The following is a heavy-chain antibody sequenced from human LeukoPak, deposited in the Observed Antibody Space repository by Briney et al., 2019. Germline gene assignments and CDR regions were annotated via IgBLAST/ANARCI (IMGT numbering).Heavy chain of an antibody. CDR1: GGSISSYY. Sequence: SETLSLTCTVSGGSISSYYWSWIRQPPGTGLGWIGNIYYSGSTNYNPSLKSRVTISVDTSKNQFSLNLTSVTAADAAVYYCARAARGWYFDHWGQGTLVTVSS. CDR2: IYYSGST. D-gene: IGHD3-10*01. J-gene: IGHJ4*02. V-gene: IGHV4-59*01. CDR3: ARAARGWYFDH.